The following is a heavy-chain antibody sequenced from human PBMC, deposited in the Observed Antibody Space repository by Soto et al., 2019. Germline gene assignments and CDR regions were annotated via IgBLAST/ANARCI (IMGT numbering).Heavy chain of an antibody. CDR3: AREASGGYCDY. V-gene: IGHV4-4*07. CDR1: RGSTSSYS. Sequence: QVQLRESGPGLVKPSETLSLTYTVSRGSTSSYSWSWIRQTAGKGLEWIGRIYTSGNTNYNPSLKSRVTMSFDTSKNQFSLRLSSVTAADTAVYYCAREASGGYCDYWGQGTLVTVSS. CDR2: IYTSGNT. J-gene: IGHJ4*02. D-gene: IGHD2-15*01.